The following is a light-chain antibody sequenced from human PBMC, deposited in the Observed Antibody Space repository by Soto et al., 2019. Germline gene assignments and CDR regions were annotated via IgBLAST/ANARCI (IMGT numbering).Light chain of an antibody. J-gene: IGKJ4*01. CDR3: QQSYTTPLT. CDR2: TTS. Sequence: DIQMTQSPSSLSASVGDRVTINCRASQSISSYLNWYQQKPGTAPKLLIYTTSSLQTGVPSRFSGSGSGTDFTLTISSLQPEDFATYYCQQSYTTPLTFGGGTKVDIK. V-gene: IGKV1-39*01. CDR1: QSISSY.